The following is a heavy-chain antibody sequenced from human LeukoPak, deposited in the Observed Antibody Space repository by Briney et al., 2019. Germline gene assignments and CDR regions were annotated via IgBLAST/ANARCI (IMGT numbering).Heavy chain of an antibody. V-gene: IGHV4-39*07. Sequence: SETLSLTCTVSGGSISSSSYYWGWIRQPPGKGLEWIGSIYYSGSTYYNPSLKSRATISVNTSKNQFSLKLSSVTAADTAVYYCARDYSPVVGGPEDWFDPWGQGTLVTVSS. CDR3: ARDYSPVVGGPEDWFDP. CDR2: IYYSGST. D-gene: IGHD2-15*01. CDR1: GGSISSSSYY. J-gene: IGHJ5*02.